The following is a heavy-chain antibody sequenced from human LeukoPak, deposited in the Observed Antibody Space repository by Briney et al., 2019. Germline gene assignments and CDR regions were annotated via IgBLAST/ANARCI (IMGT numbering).Heavy chain of an antibody. J-gene: IGHJ4*02. CDR3: ARDRSSSFLFDY. Sequence: SETLSLTCTVSGGSISSYYWSWIRQPAGKGLEWIGRIYTSGGTNYNPSLKSRVTMSVDTSKNQFSLKLSSVTAADTAVYYCARDRSSSFLFDYWGQGTLVTVSS. D-gene: IGHD6-13*01. CDR1: GGSISSYY. CDR2: IYTSGGT. V-gene: IGHV4-4*07.